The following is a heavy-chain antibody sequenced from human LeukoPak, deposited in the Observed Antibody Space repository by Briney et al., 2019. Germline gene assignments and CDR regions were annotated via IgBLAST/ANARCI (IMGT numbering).Heavy chain of an antibody. J-gene: IGHJ4*02. CDR3: ASVAPYDY. CDR2: IYTSGST. V-gene: IGHV4-4*07. Sequence: PETLSLTCTVSGGSISSYYWSWIRQPAGKGLEWIGLIYTSGSTNYNPSLKSRVTISVDKSKNQFSLKLNSVTAADTAVYYCASVAPYDYCGQGTLVTVSS. CDR1: GGSISSYY.